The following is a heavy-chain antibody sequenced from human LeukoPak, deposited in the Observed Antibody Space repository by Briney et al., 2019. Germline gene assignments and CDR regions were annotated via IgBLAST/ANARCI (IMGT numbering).Heavy chain of an antibody. CDR3: ASDSVPAVVYGYDPTFDY. D-gene: IGHD5-12*01. J-gene: IGHJ4*02. CDR2: INPSGGSI. V-gene: IGHV1-46*01. Sequence: ASVKVSCKASGYTFTSYYMHWVRQAPGQGLEWMGIINPSGGSISYAQKFQGRVTMTRDTSTSTAYMELSSLRSEDTAVYYCASDSVPAVVYGYDPTFDYWGQGTLVTVSS. CDR1: GYTFTSYY.